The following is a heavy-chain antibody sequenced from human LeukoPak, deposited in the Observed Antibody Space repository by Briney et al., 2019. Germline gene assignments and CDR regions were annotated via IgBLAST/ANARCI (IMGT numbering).Heavy chain of an antibody. CDR3: ASVGFRTPNRLY. J-gene: IGHJ4*02. CDR1: GFTFSSDS. Sequence: GGSLRLSWAASGFTFSSDSMNWVRQAPGKGLEWDSYISSSSSTIYYADSVKGRFTISRDNAKNSLNQEKNILGAEDTAVYYCASVGFRTPNRLYWGQGTMVTVPS. V-gene: IGHV3-48*01. D-gene: IGHD2/OR15-2a*01. CDR2: ISSSSSTI.